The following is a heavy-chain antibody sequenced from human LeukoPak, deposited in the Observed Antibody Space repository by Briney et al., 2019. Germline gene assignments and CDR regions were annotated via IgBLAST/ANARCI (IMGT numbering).Heavy chain of an antibody. CDR3: AKTYYYLSGSLPEDY. CDR1: GFTVSSNH. CDR2: IYSGGST. D-gene: IGHD3-10*01. Sequence: GGSLRLSCAASGFTVSSNHMSWVRQAPGKGLEWVSVIYSGGSTDYADSVKGRFTISRDNSKNTLYLQMNSLRVKDTALYFCAKTYYYLSGSLPEDYWGQGTRVTVSS. V-gene: IGHV3-53*01. J-gene: IGHJ4*02.